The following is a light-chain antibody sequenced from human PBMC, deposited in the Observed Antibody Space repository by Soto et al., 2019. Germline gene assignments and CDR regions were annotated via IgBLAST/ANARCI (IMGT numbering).Light chain of an antibody. CDR3: QQLSSSPPWT. CDR1: QGISNY. Sequence: QLTQSPSFLPASVGDRVTITCRASQGISNYLAWYQQKPGKAPNLLIYSASTMHTGVPSRSSGSGAETDFTLTIIGLHPEDFTTYYCQQLSSSPPWTFGQGTKVEIK. CDR2: SAS. V-gene: IGKV1-9*01. J-gene: IGKJ1*01.